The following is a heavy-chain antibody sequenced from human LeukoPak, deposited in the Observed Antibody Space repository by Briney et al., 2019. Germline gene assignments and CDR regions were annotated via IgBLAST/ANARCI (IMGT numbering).Heavy chain of an antibody. Sequence: GASVKVSCNASGGTFSTYAISWVRQAPGQGLEWMGGIIPLLGTANYAQKFQGRLTITADEFTGTAYMELSSLRSEDTAVFYCASNTNYYENTGHYVFEPWGQGTLVTVSS. D-gene: IGHD3-22*01. CDR1: GGTFSTYA. V-gene: IGHV1-69*13. CDR2: IIPLLGTA. J-gene: IGHJ5*02. CDR3: ASNTNYYENTGHYVFEP.